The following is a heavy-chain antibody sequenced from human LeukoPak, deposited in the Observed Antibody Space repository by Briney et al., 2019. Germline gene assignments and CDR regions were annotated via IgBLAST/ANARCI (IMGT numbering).Heavy chain of an antibody. J-gene: IGHJ4*02. CDR2: IYYSGST. Sequence: PGGSLRLSCAASGFTFSDYYMSWIRQPPGKGLEWIASIYYSGSTYYNPSLKSRVTISIDTSKNQFSLRLNSVTAADTAVYYCARPLDYWGQGTLVTVSS. V-gene: IGHV4-38-2*01. CDR3: ARPLDY. CDR1: GFTFSDYY.